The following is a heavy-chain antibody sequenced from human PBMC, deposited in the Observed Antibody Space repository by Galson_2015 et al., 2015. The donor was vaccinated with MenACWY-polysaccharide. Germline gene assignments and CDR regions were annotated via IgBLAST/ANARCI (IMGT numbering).Heavy chain of an antibody. CDR1: GGSITSSY. Sequence: SETLSLTCTVSGGSITSSYWSWIRQPPGKGLEYIGYIYHSGTTNYKPSLKSRVTISVDTSRNQFSLRLSSVTAADTAVYYCARDSADNSAGGWLDPWGQGTLVTVSS. D-gene: IGHD6-25*01. CDR3: ARDSADNSAGGWLDP. V-gene: IGHV4-59*01. J-gene: IGHJ5*02. CDR2: IYHSGTT.